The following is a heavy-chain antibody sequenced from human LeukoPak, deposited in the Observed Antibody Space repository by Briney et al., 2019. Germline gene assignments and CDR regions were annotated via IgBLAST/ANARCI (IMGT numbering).Heavy chain of an antibody. D-gene: IGHD4-23*01. CDR3: ARESRDGGNSLEFDY. CDR1: GGSISSYY. J-gene: IGHJ4*02. Sequence: SETLSLTCTVSGGSISSYYWSWIRQPPGKGLEWIGYIYYSGSTNYNPSLKSRVTISVDTFKNQFSLKLSSVTAADTAVYYCARESRDGGNSLEFDYWGQGTLVTVSS. CDR2: IYYSGST. V-gene: IGHV4-59*01.